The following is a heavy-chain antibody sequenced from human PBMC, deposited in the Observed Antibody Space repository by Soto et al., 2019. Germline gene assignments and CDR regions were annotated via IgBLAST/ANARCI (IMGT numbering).Heavy chain of an antibody. D-gene: IGHD2-2*01. V-gene: IGHV3-33*01. J-gene: IGHJ2*01. Sequence: QVQLVESGGGVVQPGTSLRLSCTASGFTFSSYGMNWVRQAPGKGLEWVAVIWSDGSNKYYADSVKGRFTISRDNSKNTLYLQMNNLRGEDTVVYYCARASSRWWYFDLWGRGTLVTVSS. CDR3: ARASSRWWYFDL. CDR2: IWSDGSNK. CDR1: GFTFSSYG.